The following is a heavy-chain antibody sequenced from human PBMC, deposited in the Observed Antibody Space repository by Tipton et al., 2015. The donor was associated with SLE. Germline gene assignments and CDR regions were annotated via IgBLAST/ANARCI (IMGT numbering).Heavy chain of an antibody. CDR2: IYHSGYTDYT. CDR1: GGSITSGGYY. J-gene: IGHJ5*02. V-gene: IGHV4-31*03. D-gene: IGHD3-22*01. CDR3: AREHYYDSSGYYP. Sequence: LVKPSQTLSLTCTVSGGSITSGGYYWTWIRQHPGKGLEWIGYIYHSGYTDYTDYNPSLKSRVTISVDTSKNQFSLKLTSVTAADTAVYYCAREHYYDSSGYYPWGQGTLVTVSS.